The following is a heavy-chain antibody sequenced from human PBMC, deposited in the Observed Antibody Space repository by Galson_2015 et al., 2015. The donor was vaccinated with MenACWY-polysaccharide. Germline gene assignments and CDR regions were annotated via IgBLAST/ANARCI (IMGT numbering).Heavy chain of an antibody. J-gene: IGHJ4*02. CDR2: LYYSGST. CDR3: ARHGSVAVAGREQGFGY. Sequence: VSGGSISSSSYYWGWIRQPPGKGLEWIGTLYYSGSTYYNPSLKSRVTISVDTSKNQFSLKLSSVTAADTAVYYCARHGSVAVAGREQGFGYWGQGTLVTVSS. V-gene: IGHV4-39*01. CDR1: GGSISSSSYY. D-gene: IGHD6-19*01.